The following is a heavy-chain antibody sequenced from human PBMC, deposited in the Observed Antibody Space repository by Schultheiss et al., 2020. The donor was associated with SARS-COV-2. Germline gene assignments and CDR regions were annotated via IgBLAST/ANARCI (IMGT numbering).Heavy chain of an antibody. J-gene: IGHJ6*02. V-gene: IGHV3-48*01. Sequence: GGSLRLSCAASGFTFSSYAMSWVRQAPGKGLEWVSYISSSSGSIYYADSVKGRFTISRDNSKNTLYLQMNSLRAEDTAVYYCARRKRYSYGSYYYYGMDVWGQGTTVTVSS. CDR3: ARRKRYSYGSYYYYGMDV. D-gene: IGHD5-18*01. CDR1: GFTFSSYA. CDR2: ISSSSGSI.